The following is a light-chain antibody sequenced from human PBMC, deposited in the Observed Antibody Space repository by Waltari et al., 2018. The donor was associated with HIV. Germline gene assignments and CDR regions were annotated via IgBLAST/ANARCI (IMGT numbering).Light chain of an antibody. CDR2: DVT. Sequence: QSALTQPPSASGSPGQSVSIPCTGASSAVGAFKYVTWYQQHPGKAPKLLIYDVTKRPSGFPDRFSGSKSGNTASLTVSGLQAEDEAHYYCSSYAGSSMSYAFGTGTKVTVL. J-gene: IGLJ1*01. CDR3: SSYAGSSMSYA. CDR1: SSAVGAFKY. V-gene: IGLV2-8*01.